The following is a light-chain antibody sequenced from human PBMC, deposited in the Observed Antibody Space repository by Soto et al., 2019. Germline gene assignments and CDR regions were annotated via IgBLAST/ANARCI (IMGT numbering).Light chain of an antibody. CDR1: QSVSSSY. V-gene: IGKV3-20*01. CDR3: QQYGSSPIT. J-gene: IGKJ5*01. CDR2: GAA. Sequence: EIVLTQSPGTLSLSPGERATLSCRASQSVSSSYLAWYQQKPGQAPRLLIYGAASRATGIPDRFSGSGSGTDFTLNISRLEPDDFAVYYCQQYGSSPITFGQGKRLEIK.